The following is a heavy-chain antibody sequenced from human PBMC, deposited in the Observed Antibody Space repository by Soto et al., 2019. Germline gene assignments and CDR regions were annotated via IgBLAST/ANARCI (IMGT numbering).Heavy chain of an antibody. CDR3: ARDSSPSYSSRWYDAFDI. V-gene: IGHV3-7*05. Sequence: EVQLVESGGGLVQPGGSLRLSCAASGFTFSSYWMTWVRQAPGKGLEWVANIKQDESKRYYVDSVEGRFTISRDNAKNSLCLQMNSLRAEDTAVYYCARDSSPSYSSRWYDAFDIWGQGTMVTVSS. CDR1: GFTFSSYW. D-gene: IGHD6-13*01. CDR2: IKQDESKR. J-gene: IGHJ3*02.